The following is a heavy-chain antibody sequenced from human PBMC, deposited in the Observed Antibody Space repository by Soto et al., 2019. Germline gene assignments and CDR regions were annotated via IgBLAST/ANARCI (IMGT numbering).Heavy chain of an antibody. CDR3: AKARGVSVAGQRGYYYYGMDV. CDR2: ISGSGGST. CDR1: GFTFSSYA. D-gene: IGHD6-19*01. J-gene: IGHJ6*02. V-gene: IGHV3-23*01. Sequence: GGSLRLSCAASGFTFSSYAMSWVRQAPGKGLEWVSGISGSGGSTYYADSMKGRFTISRDNSKNTLYAQMSSLRAEDTAVYYCAKARGVSVAGQRGYYYYGMDVWGQGTTVTVSS.